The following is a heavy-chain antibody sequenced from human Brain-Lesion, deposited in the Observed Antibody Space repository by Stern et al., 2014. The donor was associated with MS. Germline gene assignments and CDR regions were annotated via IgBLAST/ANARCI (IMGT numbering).Heavy chain of an antibody. CDR3: ARAHVDTWDWFDP. CDR2: INGDGSRT. V-gene: IGHV3-74*02. D-gene: IGHD5-18*01. CDR1: GFTFSTYW. J-gene: IGHJ5*02. Sequence: EVQLVESGGDLVQPGGSLRLSCTASGFTFSTYWMHWVRQAPGKALVWVSRINGDGSRTSYADSVKGRFTISRDNAKNTLYVQMNSLRVEDTAVYYCARAHVDTWDWFDPWGQGTLVTVSS.